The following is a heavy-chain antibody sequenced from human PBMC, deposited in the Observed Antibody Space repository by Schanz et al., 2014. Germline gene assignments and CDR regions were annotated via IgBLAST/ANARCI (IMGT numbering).Heavy chain of an antibody. D-gene: IGHD6-13*01. Sequence: EVQLLESGGGLVQPGGSLRLSCAASGFTFSSYAMSWVRQAPGKGLEWVSALSGSGGSTYYADSVKGRFTISRDNAKNSLYLQMNSLRAEDTAVYYCAREQIMAAAGRVDYWGHGTLXTVSS. CDR1: GFTFSSYA. V-gene: IGHV3-23*01. CDR2: LSGSGGST. CDR3: AREQIMAAAGRVDY. J-gene: IGHJ4*01.